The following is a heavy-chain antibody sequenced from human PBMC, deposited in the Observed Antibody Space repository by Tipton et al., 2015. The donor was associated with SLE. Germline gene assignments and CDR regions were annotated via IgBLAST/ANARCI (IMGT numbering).Heavy chain of an antibody. Sequence: TLSLTCTVSGGSISSSSYYWGWIRQPPGKGLEWIGSIYYSGSTYYNPSLKSRVTISVDTSKNQFSLKLSSVTAADTVVYYCARVVAAADFDYWGQGTLVTVSS. J-gene: IGHJ4*02. V-gene: IGHV4-39*07. D-gene: IGHD6-13*01. CDR1: GGSISSSSYY. CDR2: IYYSGST. CDR3: ARVVAAADFDY.